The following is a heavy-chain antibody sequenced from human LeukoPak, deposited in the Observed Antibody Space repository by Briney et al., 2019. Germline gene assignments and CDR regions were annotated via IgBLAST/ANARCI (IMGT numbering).Heavy chain of an antibody. Sequence: PGGSLRLSCAASGFTFSSYEMNWVRQAPGKGLEWVSYISTRGSTEYYADSVKGRFTISRDNTKNSLYLQMNSLRAEDTAVYYCAELGITMIGGVWGKGTTVTISS. CDR1: GFTFSSYE. CDR2: ISTRGSTE. D-gene: IGHD3-10*02. J-gene: IGHJ6*04. CDR3: AELGITMIGGV. V-gene: IGHV3-48*03.